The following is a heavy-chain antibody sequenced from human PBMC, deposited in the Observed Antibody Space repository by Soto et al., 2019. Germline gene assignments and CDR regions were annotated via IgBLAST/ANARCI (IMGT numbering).Heavy chain of an antibody. CDR3: AKDSVAATRSSRSFDY. J-gene: IGHJ4*02. CDR2: ISYDGSNK. D-gene: IGHD2-15*01. Sequence: AASLRLSYASSGFTFSSYGMHWVRQAPGKGLEWVAVISYDGSNKYYADSVKGRFTISRDNSKNTLYLQMNSLRAEDTAVYYCAKDSVAATRSSRSFDYWGQGT. CDR1: GFTFSSYG. V-gene: IGHV3-30*18.